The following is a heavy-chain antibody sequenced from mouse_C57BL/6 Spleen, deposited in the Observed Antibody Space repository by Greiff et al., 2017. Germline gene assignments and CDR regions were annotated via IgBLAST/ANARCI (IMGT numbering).Heavy chain of an antibody. V-gene: IGHV14-1*01. J-gene: IGHJ4*01. D-gene: IGHD2-3*01. CDR3: TRFFRYDGYPYAMDY. CDR2: IDPEDGDT. Sequence: VQLKQSGAELVRPGASVKLSCTASGFNIKDYYMHWVKQRPEQGLEWIGRIDPEDGDTEYAPKFQGKATMTADTSSNTAYLQLSSLTSEDTAVYYCTRFFRYDGYPYAMDYWGQGTSVTVSS. CDR1: GFNIKDYY.